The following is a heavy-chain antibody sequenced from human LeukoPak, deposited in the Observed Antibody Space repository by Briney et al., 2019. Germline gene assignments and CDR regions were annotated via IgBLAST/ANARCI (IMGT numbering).Heavy chain of an antibody. V-gene: IGHV1-46*01. D-gene: IGHD3-22*01. CDR1: GYTFTSYY. Sequence: ASVKVSCKASGYTFTSYYMHWVRQAPGQGLEWMGIINPSGGSTSYAQKFQGRVTITRNTSISTAYMELSSLRSEDTAVYYCARANYYDSSGYPYYYYYMDVWGKGTTVTVSS. CDR3: ARANYYDSSGYPYYYYYMDV. CDR2: INPSGGST. J-gene: IGHJ6*03.